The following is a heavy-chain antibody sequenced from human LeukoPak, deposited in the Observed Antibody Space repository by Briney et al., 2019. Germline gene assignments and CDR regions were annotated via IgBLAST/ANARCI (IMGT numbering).Heavy chain of an antibody. CDR1: GFTFSSYA. CDR2: ISGSGGST. Sequence: GRSLRLSCAASGFTFSSYAMSWVRQAPGKGLEWVSSISGSGGSTYYADSVKGRFTISRDNSKNTLYLKMNSLRGEDTAVYYCAKDREGTIADYFDYWGQGTLVTVSS. V-gene: IGHV3-23*01. CDR3: AKDREGTIADYFDY. J-gene: IGHJ4*02. D-gene: IGHD1-7*01.